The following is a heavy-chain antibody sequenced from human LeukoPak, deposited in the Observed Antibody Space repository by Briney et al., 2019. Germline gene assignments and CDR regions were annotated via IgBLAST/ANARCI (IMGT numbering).Heavy chain of an antibody. J-gene: IGHJ4*02. CDR2: INHSGST. Sequence: SETLSLTCAVYGGSFSGYYWSWIRQPPGKGLEWIGEINHSGSTNYNPSLKSRVTISVDKSKNQFSLKLSSVTAADTAVYYCARLEQYYDFWSGSLYCFDYWGQGTLVTVSS. CDR1: GGSFSGYY. CDR3: ARLEQYYDFWSGSLYCFDY. V-gene: IGHV4-34*01. D-gene: IGHD3-3*01.